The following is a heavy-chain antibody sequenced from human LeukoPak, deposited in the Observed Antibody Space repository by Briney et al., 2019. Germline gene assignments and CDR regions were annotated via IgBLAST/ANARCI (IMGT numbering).Heavy chain of an antibody. J-gene: IGHJ6*03. D-gene: IGHD4-17*01. CDR1: GFTFSGSA. Sequence: PGGTLRLSCAASGFTFSGSAMHWVRQASGEGLEWVGRIRSKANSYATAYAASVKGRFTISRDDSKNTAYLQMNSLKTEDTAVYYCTGTTATPHYYYYYYMDVWGKGTTVTVSS. V-gene: IGHV3-73*01. CDR2: IRSKANSYAT. CDR3: TGTTATPHYYYYYYMDV.